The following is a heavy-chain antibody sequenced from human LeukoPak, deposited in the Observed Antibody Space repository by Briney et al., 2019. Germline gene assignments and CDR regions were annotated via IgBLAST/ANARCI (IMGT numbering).Heavy chain of an antibody. Sequence: GGSLRLSCVASGFSFGKYWMSWVRQAPGKGLEWVANIKLDGSEKNYVDSVKGRFTISRDNTKNSLYLQMNSLRAEDTAVFYCARDQYDTWSRRGNFDSWGQGTLVIVSS. CDR2: IKLDGSEK. D-gene: IGHD3/OR15-3a*01. CDR1: GFSFGKYW. J-gene: IGHJ4*02. V-gene: IGHV3-7*03. CDR3: ARDQYDTWSRRGNFDS.